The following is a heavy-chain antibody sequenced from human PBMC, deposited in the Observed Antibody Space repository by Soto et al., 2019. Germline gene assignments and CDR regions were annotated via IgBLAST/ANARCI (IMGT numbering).Heavy chain of an antibody. Sequence: QVQLVESGGGVVQPGRSLRLSCAASGFTFSSYGMHWVRQAPGKGLEWVAVISYDGSNKYYADSVKGRFTISRDNSKNTLYLQMNSLRAEDTAVYYCAKPLSGPWYYYGMDVW. CDR1: GFTFSSYG. CDR2: ISYDGSNK. J-gene: IGHJ6*01. D-gene: IGHD3-10*01. V-gene: IGHV3-30*18. CDR3: AKPLSGPWYYYGMDV.